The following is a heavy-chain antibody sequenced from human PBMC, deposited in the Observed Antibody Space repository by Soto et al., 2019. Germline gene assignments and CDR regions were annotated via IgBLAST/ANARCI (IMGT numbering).Heavy chain of an antibody. CDR2: ISYDGTNK. CDR3: AKDLQSYGDYDYYCYGMDV. V-gene: IGHV3-30*18. J-gene: IGHJ6*02. CDR1: GFTFSTYG. D-gene: IGHD4-17*01. Sequence: QVQLVESGGGEVQPGRSLTISCADSGFTFSTYGMHWVRQTPGKGLEWVAVISYDGTNKFYSDSVKGRFTISRDNFKNTLTLQMNSLRADATAVYSCAKDLQSYGDYDYYCYGMDVWGLGTRVTVSS.